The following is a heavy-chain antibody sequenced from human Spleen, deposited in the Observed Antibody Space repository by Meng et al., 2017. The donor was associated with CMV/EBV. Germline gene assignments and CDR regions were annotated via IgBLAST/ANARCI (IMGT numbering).Heavy chain of an antibody. J-gene: IGHJ4*02. CDR1: GFSISSGYF. CDR3: ARYFRILRGEFDY. Sequence: SETLSLTCSVSGFSISSGYFWGWIRQPPGKGLEWIWNIFHTGSTYYNPSLKSRLTISVDTSRNQFSLRLSSVTASDTAVYYCARYFRILRGEFDYWGQGTLVTVSS. CDR2: IFHTGST. V-gene: IGHV4-38-2*01. D-gene: IGHD3-10*01.